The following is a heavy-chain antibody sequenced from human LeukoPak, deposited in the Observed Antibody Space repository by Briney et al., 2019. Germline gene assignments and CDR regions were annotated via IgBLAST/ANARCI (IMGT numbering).Heavy chain of an antibody. CDR1: GFTFSTYW. V-gene: IGHV3-7*01. J-gene: IGHJ4*02. CDR3: AKLIAPRTIYDY. D-gene: IGHD6-6*01. CDR2: IKQDGSEI. Sequence: GGSLRLSCAASGFTFSTYWMSWVRQAPGKGLEWAASIKQDGSEIHYVDSVKGRYTISRDNAKNSLYLQMNSLRAEDTAVYYCAKLIAPRTIYDYWGQGTLVTVSS.